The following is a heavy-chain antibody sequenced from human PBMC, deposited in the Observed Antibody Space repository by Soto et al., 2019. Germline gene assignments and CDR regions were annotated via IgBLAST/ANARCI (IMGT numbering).Heavy chain of an antibody. V-gene: IGHV3-48*01. CDR2: ISSSSSTI. Sequence: PGGSLRLSCAASGFTFSSYSMNWVRQAPGKGLEWVSYISSSSSTIYYADSVKGRFTISRDNAKNSLYLQMNSLRAEDTAVYYCARGSRYFDWFELTHWDYWGQGTLVTVSS. D-gene: IGHD3-9*01. CDR3: ARGSRYFDWFELTHWDY. J-gene: IGHJ4*02. CDR1: GFTFSSYS.